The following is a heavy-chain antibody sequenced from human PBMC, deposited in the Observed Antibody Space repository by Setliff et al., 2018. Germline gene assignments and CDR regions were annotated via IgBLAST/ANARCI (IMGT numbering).Heavy chain of an antibody. V-gene: IGHV4-59*02. CDR1: GGSVRSHY. Sequence: SETLSLTCTVSGGSVRSHYWSWIRHSPGKGLEWIGFIFYSGDTESNPSLKSRVTMSVDTSKNQFSLQLSSVTAADTAVYYCARDRTYYGSGTYTRWFDYWGQGTLVTVSS. CDR3: ARDRTYYGSGTYTRWFDY. J-gene: IGHJ4*02. D-gene: IGHD3-10*01. CDR2: IFYSGDT.